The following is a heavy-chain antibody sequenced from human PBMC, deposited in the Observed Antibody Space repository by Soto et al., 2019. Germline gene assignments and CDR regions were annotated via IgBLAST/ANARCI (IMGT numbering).Heavy chain of an antibody. V-gene: IGHV4-4*02. CDR2: IYPGGST. CDR1: GGSISSTNW. CDR3: ARGFSGYDYRVDY. J-gene: IGHJ4*02. Sequence: QVQLQESGPGLVKPSGTLSLTCAVSGGSISSTNWWAWVRQPPGKGLEWIGEIYPGGSTSYNPSLKSRVTISVDKYKNQFSLNLNFVTAADTAVYYCARGFSGYDYRVDYWGQGTLVTVSS. D-gene: IGHD5-12*01.